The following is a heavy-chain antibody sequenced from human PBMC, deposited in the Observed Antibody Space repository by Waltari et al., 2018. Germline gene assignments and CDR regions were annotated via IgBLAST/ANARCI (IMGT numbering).Heavy chain of an antibody. V-gene: IGHV4-4*02. CDR3: ARDRGRGLYLDT. J-gene: IGHJ5*02. D-gene: IGHD2-15*01. CDR1: GDSMSSTYF. Sequence: QLHLQESGPGLVKPSGTLSLSCAVSGDSMSSTYFWSWVRQSPQKGLEWIGPVRGDGRTNYNPSFASRVTVSLDTSNNRFSLMVTSATAADTAVYYCARDRGRGLYLDTWGPGTLVTVSP. CDR2: VRGDGRT.